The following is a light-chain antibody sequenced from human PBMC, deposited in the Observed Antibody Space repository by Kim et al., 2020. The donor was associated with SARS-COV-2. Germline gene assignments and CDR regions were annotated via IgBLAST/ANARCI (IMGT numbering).Light chain of an antibody. Sequence: VRLGQTVRITCRGDSLRTSYATWYQQKTGQAPILVIYGKNNRTTGIPDRFSGSSSGNAASLTITGTQAGDEADYYCNSRDSNDNVVFGGGTQLTVL. J-gene: IGLJ2*01. CDR3: NSRDSNDNVV. CDR2: GKN. CDR1: SLRTSY. V-gene: IGLV3-19*01.